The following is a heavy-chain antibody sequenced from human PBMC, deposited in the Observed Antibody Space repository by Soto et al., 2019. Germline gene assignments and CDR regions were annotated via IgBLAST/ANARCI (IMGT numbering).Heavy chain of an antibody. D-gene: IGHD6-25*01. J-gene: IGHJ6*02. Sequence: QVQLVESGGGVVQPGRSLRLSCAASGFTFSSYGMHWVRQAPGKGLEWVAVISYDGSNKYYAEAVKGRFTISRDNSKNTLYLQMNSLRAEDTAVYYCATDRRPNYYYGMDVWGQGTTVTVSS. CDR2: ISYDGSNK. V-gene: IGHV3-30*03. CDR3: ATDRRPNYYYGMDV. CDR1: GFTFSSYG.